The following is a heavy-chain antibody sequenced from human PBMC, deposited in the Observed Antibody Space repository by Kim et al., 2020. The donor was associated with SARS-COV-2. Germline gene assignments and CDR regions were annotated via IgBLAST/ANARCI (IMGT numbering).Heavy chain of an antibody. V-gene: IGHV1-58*01. J-gene: IGHJ5*02. Sequence: AQKSQERVTITRDMSTSTAYMELSSLRSEDTAVYYCAAAYSSSWYWFDPWGQGTLVTVSS. CDR3: AAAYSSSWYWFDP. D-gene: IGHD6-13*01.